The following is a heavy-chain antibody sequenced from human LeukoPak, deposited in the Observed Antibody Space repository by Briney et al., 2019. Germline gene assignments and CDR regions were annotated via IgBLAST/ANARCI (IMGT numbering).Heavy chain of an antibody. V-gene: IGHV3-48*03. D-gene: IGHD4-17*01. CDR2: ISTSGRTK. CDR3: ARGDYGAFYGMDV. CDR1: GFIFSSHE. J-gene: IGHJ6*02. Sequence: SGGSLRLSCGASGFIFSSHEMNWVRQAPGKGLEWVSFISTSGRTKYYADSVKGRFTISRDNAQNALYLQMNSLKVEDTAIYYCARGDYGAFYGMDVWGPGTTVTVSS.